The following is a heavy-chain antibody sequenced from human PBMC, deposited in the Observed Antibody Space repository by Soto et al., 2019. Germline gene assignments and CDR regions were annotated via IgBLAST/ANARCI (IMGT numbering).Heavy chain of an antibody. J-gene: IGHJ5*02. CDR3: ARDGGYDFRWFDP. CDR2: IYYSGST. Sequence: QVQLQESGPGLVKPSQTLSLTCTVSGGSISSGDYYWSWILQPPGKCLEWIGYIYYSGSTYYNPSLKSRVTISVDTSKNQFSLKLISVTAADTAVYYCARDGGYDFRWFDPWGQGTLVTVSS. V-gene: IGHV4-30-4*01. CDR1: GGSISSGDYY. D-gene: IGHD5-12*01.